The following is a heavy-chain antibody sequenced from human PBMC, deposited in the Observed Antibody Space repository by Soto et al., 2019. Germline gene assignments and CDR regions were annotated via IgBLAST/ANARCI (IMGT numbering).Heavy chain of an antibody. V-gene: IGHV4-4*07. D-gene: IGHD1-26*01. CDR3: AGIGEEVYYGMDV. Sequence: PSETLSLTCTVSGGSMSSYYWNWVRQPAGRGLEWIGRIYARGDTNYNPSLKSRVTMFVDRSTNEFSLRLTSVTAADTAVYYCAGIGEEVYYGMDVWGQGTKVTVSS. J-gene: IGHJ6*02. CDR1: GGSMSSYY. CDR2: IYARGDT.